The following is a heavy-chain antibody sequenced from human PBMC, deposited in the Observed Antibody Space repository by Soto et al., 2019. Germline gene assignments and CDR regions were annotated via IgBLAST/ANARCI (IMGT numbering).Heavy chain of an antibody. J-gene: IGHJ6*03. CDR2: IYYSGST. CDR3: ARRVAVAGTPPRYYYYYYMDV. CDR1: GGSISSSSYY. D-gene: IGHD6-19*01. V-gene: IGHV4-39*01. Sequence: SETLSLTCTVSGGSISSSSYYWGWIRQPPGKGLEWIGSIYYSGSTYYNPSLKSRVTISVDTSKNQFSLKLSSVTAADTAVYYCARRVAVAGTPPRYYYYYYMDVWGKGTTVTVSS.